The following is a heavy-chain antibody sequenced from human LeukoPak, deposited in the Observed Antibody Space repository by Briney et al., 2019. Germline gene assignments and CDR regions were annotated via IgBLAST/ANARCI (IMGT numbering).Heavy chain of an antibody. J-gene: IGHJ4*02. V-gene: IGHV3-53*01. D-gene: IGHD2-2*01. CDR1: GFTVSSNY. Sequence: GGSLRLSCAASGFTVSSNYMSWVRQAPGKGLEWVSVIYSGGSTYYADSVKGRFTISRDNSKNTLYLQMNSLRAEDTAVYYCARGYCSSTSCGNFDYWGQGTLVPVSS. CDR2: IYSGGST. CDR3: ARGYCSSTSCGNFDY.